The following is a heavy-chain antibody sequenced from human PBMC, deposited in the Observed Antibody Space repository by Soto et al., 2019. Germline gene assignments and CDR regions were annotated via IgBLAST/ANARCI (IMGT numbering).Heavy chain of an antibody. CDR2: IITFFGAA. J-gene: IGHJ6*02. CDR1: GDKFSTYA. Sequence: QVQLVQSGAEVRKPGSSVTVACKASGDKFSTYAINWVRQVPGQGLEWLGGIITFFGAAMYAQKFQGRVPITADESATTASMELSSLRSEDTAVYYCARGGKERFRGSGMDVWGQGTTVTVSS. D-gene: IGHD1-1*01. V-gene: IGHV1-69*01. CDR3: ARGGKERFRGSGMDV.